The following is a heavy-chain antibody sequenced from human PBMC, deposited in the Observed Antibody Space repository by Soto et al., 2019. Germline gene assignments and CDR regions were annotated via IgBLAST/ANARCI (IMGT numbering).Heavy chain of an antibody. CDR2: ISAYNGNT. CDR1: GYTFTSYG. V-gene: IGHV1-18*04. J-gene: IGHJ5*02. D-gene: IGHD3-10*01. CDR3: ARVPRYYYGSGRLNWFVP. Sequence: ASAKVSCKASGYTFTSYGMPCGRQAPGQALEWKGTISAYNGNTNYAKKLQGRVTMATNTSPRTAYMALRSLRSDDTAVYYCARVPRYYYGSGRLNWFVPWGQETLLKVST.